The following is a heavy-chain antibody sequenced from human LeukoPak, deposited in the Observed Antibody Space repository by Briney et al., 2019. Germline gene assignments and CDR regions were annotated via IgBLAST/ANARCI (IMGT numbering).Heavy chain of an antibody. CDR2: ISGSGGST. CDR3: AKAAVSGGIVATIHFDY. D-gene: IGHD5-12*01. V-gene: IGHV3-23*01. J-gene: IGHJ4*02. CDR1: GFTFSSYA. Sequence: GGSLRLSCAASGFTFSSYAMSWVRQAPGKGLEWVSAISGSGGSTYYADSVKGRFTISRDNSKNTLYLQMNSLRAGDTAVYYCAKAAVSGGIVATIHFDYWGQGTLVTVSS.